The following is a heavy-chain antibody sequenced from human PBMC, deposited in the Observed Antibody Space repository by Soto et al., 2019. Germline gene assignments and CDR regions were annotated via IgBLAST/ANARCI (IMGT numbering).Heavy chain of an antibody. D-gene: IGHD1-1*01. CDR1: GGSFSGYY. Sequence: QVQLQQWGAGLLKPSETLSLTCAVDGGSFSGYYWSWIRQPPGKGLEWIGEINHIGTTNYNPSLKSRVTISVDTSKNQFSLKLSSVTAADTAVYYCARSCYDAFDIWGQGTMVTVSS. J-gene: IGHJ3*02. CDR2: INHIGTT. CDR3: ARSCYDAFDI. V-gene: IGHV4-34*01.